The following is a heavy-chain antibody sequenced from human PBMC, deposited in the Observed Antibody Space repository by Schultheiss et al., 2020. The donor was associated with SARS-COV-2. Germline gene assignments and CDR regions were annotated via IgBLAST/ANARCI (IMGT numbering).Heavy chain of an antibody. V-gene: IGHV3-15*01. CDR1: GFSFSSYG. Sequence: GGSLRLSCAASGFSFSSYGMSWVRQAPGKGLEWVGRIKSKTDGGTTDYAAPVKGRFTISRDDSKNTLYLQMNSLKTEDTAVYYCTTWLRSDAFDIWGQGTMVTVSS. D-gene: IGHD5-12*01. J-gene: IGHJ3*02. CDR3: TTWLRSDAFDI. CDR2: IKSKTDGGTT.